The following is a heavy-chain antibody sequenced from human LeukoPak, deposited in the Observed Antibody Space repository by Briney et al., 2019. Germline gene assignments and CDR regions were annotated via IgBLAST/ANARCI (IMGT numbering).Heavy chain of an antibody. Sequence: KPSETLSLTCAVSGGSTSSYYRSWIRQPPGKGLEWIGYIYYSGSTNYNPSLKSRVTISVDTSKNQFSLKLSSVTAADTAVYHCASSHTYQPYYFDYWGQGTLVTVSS. CDR1: GGSTSSYY. CDR2: IYYSGST. V-gene: IGHV4-59*01. CDR3: ASSHTYQPYYFDY. D-gene: IGHD3-16*01. J-gene: IGHJ4*02.